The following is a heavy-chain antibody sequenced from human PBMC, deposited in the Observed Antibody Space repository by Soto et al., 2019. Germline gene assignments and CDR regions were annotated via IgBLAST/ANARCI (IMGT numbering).Heavy chain of an antibody. Sequence: PSEMLSLTCTVCGGSISRYSWSWIWQPPGKGLEWIGYIYYTGSTNYNPSLKSRVTISVDTSKNQFSLKLSSVTAADTAVYYCERASGCSGGSCAFDPWGQGTLVTVSS. CDR1: GGSISRYS. V-gene: IGHV4-59*01. CDR3: ERASGCSGGSCAFDP. CDR2: IYYTGST. J-gene: IGHJ5*02. D-gene: IGHD2-15*01.